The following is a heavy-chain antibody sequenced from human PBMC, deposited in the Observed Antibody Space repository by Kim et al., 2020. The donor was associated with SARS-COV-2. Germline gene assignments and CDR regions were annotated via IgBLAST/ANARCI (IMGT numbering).Heavy chain of an antibody. J-gene: IGHJ3*01. CDR3: ARGANTLSAFDL. V-gene: IGHV1-2*02. Sequence: KCAERFQGRVTMTRDTSISTVYMELSRLKSDDTAVYYCARGANTLSAFDLWGQGTMVTVSS.